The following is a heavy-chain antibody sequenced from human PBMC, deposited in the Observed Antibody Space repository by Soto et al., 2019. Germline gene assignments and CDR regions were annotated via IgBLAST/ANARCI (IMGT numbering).Heavy chain of an antibody. CDR1: GFTFSSYG. CDR3: ARDVGYYDSSGYHYGNYFDY. V-gene: IGHV3-33*01. CDR2: IWYDGSNK. J-gene: IGHJ4*02. D-gene: IGHD3-22*01. Sequence: QVQLVESGGGVVQPGRSLRLSCAATGFTFSSYGMHWVRQAPGKGLEWVAVIWYDGSNKYYADSVKGRFTISRDNSKTTLYLQMKSLRAEDTAVYYCARDVGYYDSSGYHYGNYFDYWGQGTLVTVSS.